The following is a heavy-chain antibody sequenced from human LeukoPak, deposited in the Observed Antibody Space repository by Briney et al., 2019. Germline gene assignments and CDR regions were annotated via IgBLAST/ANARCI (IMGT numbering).Heavy chain of an antibody. V-gene: IGHV1-69*04. CDR3: ARDRSSFSFDY. CDR2: IIPILGIA. Sequence: ASVKVSCKASGGTCSSYTISWVRQAPGQGLEWMGRIIPILGIANYAQKFQGRVTITADKSTSTAYMELSSLRSEDTAVYYCARDRSSFSFDYWGQGTLVTVSS. J-gene: IGHJ4*02. D-gene: IGHD6-6*01. CDR1: GGTCSSYT.